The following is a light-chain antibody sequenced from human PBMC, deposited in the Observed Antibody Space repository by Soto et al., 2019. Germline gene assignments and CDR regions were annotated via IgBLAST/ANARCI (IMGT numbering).Light chain of an antibody. CDR2: GNS. V-gene: IGLV1-40*01. Sequence: QSVLTQPPSVSGAPGQRVTISCTGSRSNIGTGYDVHWYQQLPGTAPKLLIYGNSNRPSGVPDRFSGSKSGTSASLAITGLQAEDEADYYCSSYTRNTTPVVFGGGTKLTVL. CDR3: SSYTRNTTPVV. CDR1: RSNIGTGYD. J-gene: IGLJ2*01.